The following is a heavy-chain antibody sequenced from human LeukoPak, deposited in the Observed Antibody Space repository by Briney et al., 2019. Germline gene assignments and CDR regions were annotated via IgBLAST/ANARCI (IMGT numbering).Heavy chain of an antibody. CDR1: GGSISSYY. J-gene: IGHJ6*02. V-gene: IGHV4-59*08. D-gene: IGHD2-15*01. CDR3: ARGSDGGSRYYYYGMDV. Sequence: PSETLSLTCTVSGGSISSYYWSWLRQPPGKGLEWIGYIYYSGSTNYNPSLKSRVTISVDTSKNQFSLKLTSVTATDTAVYYCARGSDGGSRYYYYGMDVWGQGTTVTVSS. CDR2: IYYSGST.